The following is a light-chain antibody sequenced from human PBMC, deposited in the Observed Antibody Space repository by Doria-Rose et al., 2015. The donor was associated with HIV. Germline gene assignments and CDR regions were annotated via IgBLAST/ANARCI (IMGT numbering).Light chain of an antibody. Sequence: PGHSITISCTGTSSDVGGFGYVSWYQQHPGKAPKLMIYDVSNRPSGVSNRLSGSKSGDTASLIISGLQAEDEADYYCNSYTTSSTHNYVFGTGTKVTVL. V-gene: IGLV2-14*03. CDR3: NSYTTSSTHNYV. CDR1: SSDVGGFGY. CDR2: DVS. J-gene: IGLJ1*01.